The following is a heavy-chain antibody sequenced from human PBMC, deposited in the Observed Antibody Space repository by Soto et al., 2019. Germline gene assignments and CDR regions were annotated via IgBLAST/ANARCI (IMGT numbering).Heavy chain of an antibody. V-gene: IGHV1-3*01. CDR3: ARGGYCSGGSCYSYDFDY. CDR2: INAGNGNT. J-gene: IGHJ4*02. Sequence: ASVKVSCKASGYTFTSYAMHWVRQAPGQRLEWMGWINAGNGNTKYSQKFQGRVTITRDTSASTAYMELSSLRSEDTAVYYCARGGYCSGGSCYSYDFDYWGQGTLVTVSS. CDR1: GYTFTSYA. D-gene: IGHD2-15*01.